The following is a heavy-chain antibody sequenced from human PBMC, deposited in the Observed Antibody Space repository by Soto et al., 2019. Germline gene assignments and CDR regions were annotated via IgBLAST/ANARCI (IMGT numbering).Heavy chain of an antibody. Sequence: ASVKVSCKASGGTLSSYVISWVRQAPGQGLEWMGGIIPVFGTVNYAQKFQGRVTITADESTTTAYIELRSLRSEDAAVYYCARAQRIQLWASGMDVWGQGTTVTVSS. V-gene: IGHV1-69*13. D-gene: IGHD5-18*01. CDR2: IIPVFGTV. J-gene: IGHJ6*02. CDR3: ARAQRIQLWASGMDV. CDR1: GGTLSSYV.